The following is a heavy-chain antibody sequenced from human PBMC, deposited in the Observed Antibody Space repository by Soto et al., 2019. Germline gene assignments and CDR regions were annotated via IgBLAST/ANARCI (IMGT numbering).Heavy chain of an antibody. CDR1: GGTFSSYA. D-gene: IGHD6-6*01. J-gene: IGHJ6*02. CDR3: AESKGSSPTQTKGPAAINYYYGMDV. V-gene: IGHV1-69*13. CDR2: IIPIFGTA. Sequence: SVKVSCKASGGTFSSYAISWVRQAPGQGLEWMGGIIPIFGTANYAQKFQGRVTITADESTSTAYMELSSLRSEDTAVYYCAESKGSSPTQTKGPAAINYYYGMDVWGQGTTVTVSS.